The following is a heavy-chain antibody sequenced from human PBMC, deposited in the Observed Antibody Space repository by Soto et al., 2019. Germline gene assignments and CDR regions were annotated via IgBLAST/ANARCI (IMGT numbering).Heavy chain of an antibody. CDR2: IYYSGST. J-gene: IGHJ4*02. V-gene: IGHV4-30-4*01. Sequence: QVQLQESGPGLVKPSQTLSLTCTVSGGSISSGDYYWSWIRQPPGKGLEWIGYIYYSGSTYYNPSLRSRVTISGDTSKNQCSLKLSSVTAADTAVYYCARDLSGDYYFDYWGQGTLVTVSS. D-gene: IGHD2-21*02. CDR3: ARDLSGDYYFDY. CDR1: GGSISSGDYY.